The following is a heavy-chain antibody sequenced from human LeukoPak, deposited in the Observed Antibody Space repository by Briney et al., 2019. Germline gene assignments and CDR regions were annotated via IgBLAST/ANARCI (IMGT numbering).Heavy chain of an antibody. Sequence: GGSLRLSCAASGFTFSDYYMSWIRQAPGKGLEWVSYISSSGSTIYYADSVKGRFTISRDNAKNSLYLQMNSLRAEDTAVYYCARRGECAYSGYCYYYYMDVWGKGTTVTISS. D-gene: IGHD5-12*01. CDR2: ISSSGSTI. V-gene: IGHV3-11*04. CDR3: ARRGECAYSGYCYYYYMDV. J-gene: IGHJ6*03. CDR1: GFTFSDYY.